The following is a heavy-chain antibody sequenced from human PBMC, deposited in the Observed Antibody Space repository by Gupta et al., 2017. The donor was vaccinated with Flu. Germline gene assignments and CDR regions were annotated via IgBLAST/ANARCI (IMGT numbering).Heavy chain of an antibody. J-gene: IGHJ4*02. V-gene: IGHV3-21*01. CDR3: TRAWGGSYWYFDY. CDR2: ISSSSSYI. D-gene: IGHD1-26*01. Sequence: EVQLVESGGGLVKPGGSLRLSCATPGFPVSSYSMNWVRQAPGKGLEWVSSISSSSSYIYYADSVKGRFTISRDNAKTSVFLQMNSLRAEDTAVYYCTRAWGGSYWYFDYWGQGTLVTVSS. CDR1: GFPVSSYS.